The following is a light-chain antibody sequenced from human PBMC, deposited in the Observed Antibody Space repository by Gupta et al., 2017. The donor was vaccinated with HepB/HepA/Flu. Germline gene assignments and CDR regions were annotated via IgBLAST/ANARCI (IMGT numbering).Light chain of an antibody. Sequence: DIQMTQSPSSLSASVGDRVTITCRANQGIKNYLAWFQQIPGKAPKSLIYAASTLHSGVPSRFSGSGSGTDFTLTISSLQPEEFATYYCQHDNCYPFTFGHGTKVDIK. CDR3: QHDNCYPFT. J-gene: IGKJ3*01. CDR2: AAS. CDR1: QGIKNY. V-gene: IGKV1-16*01.